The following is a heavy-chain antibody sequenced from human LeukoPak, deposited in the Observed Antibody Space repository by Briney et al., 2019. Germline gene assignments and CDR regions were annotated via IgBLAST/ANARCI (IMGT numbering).Heavy chain of an antibody. Sequence: GRSLGLSCAASGFTFRSFAMHWVRQAPGKGLEWVAVISSDGSNKYYGDSVKGRFTISRDNPTNTLYLRMNSLRVEDTAVYYCAKDESGSGSPPDYWGQGTLVTVSS. CDR1: GFTFRSFA. CDR2: ISSDGSNK. CDR3: AKDESGSGSPPDY. J-gene: IGHJ4*02. V-gene: IGHV3-30*18. D-gene: IGHD3-10*01.